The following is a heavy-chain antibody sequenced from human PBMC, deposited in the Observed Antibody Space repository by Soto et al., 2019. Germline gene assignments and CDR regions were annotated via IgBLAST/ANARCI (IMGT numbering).Heavy chain of an antibody. CDR1: GFTFSDYW. V-gene: IGHV3-7*05. Sequence: EVQLVESGGGSVQPGGSLRLSCAASGFTFSDYWMSWVRQAPGKGLECVANIKRDGSGKYYVDPVKGRFTISRDNAKNSLYLQMNSLRAEDTAVYYCATSMGRGGNDYWGQGTLVTVSS. CDR2: IKRDGSGK. J-gene: IGHJ4*02. D-gene: IGHD3-10*01. CDR3: ATSMGRGGNDY.